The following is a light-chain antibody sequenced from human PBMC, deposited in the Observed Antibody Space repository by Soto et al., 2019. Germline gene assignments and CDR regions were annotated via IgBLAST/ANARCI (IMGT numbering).Light chain of an antibody. CDR1: QSVNSRF. CDR2: GVS. CDR3: QHYDGPPFT. V-gene: IGKV3-20*01. J-gene: IGKJ3*01. Sequence: EIVLTQSPGTLSLSPGERATLSCRASQSVNSRFLAWYQQKPGQAPSLLIYGVSIRATGIPDRFSGSGSGTDFTLIISRLEPEDFAVYFCQHYDGPPFTFGPGTKVDIK.